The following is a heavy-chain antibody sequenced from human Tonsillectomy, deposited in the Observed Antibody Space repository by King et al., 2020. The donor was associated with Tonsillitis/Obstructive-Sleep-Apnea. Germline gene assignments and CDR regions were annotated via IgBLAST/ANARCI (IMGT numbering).Heavy chain of an antibody. CDR3: AKGEVVSWYVPYYYYGMDV. D-gene: IGHD6-13*01. CDR1: GGTFSSYA. J-gene: IGHJ6*02. V-gene: IGHV1-69*10. CDR2: IIPILGIA. Sequence: VQLVESGAEVKKPGSSVKVSCKASGGTFSSYAISWVRQAPGQGLEWMGGIIPILGIANYAQKFQGRVTITADKSTSTAYMELSSLRSEDTAVYYCAKGEVVSWYVPYYYYGMDVWGQGTTVTVSS.